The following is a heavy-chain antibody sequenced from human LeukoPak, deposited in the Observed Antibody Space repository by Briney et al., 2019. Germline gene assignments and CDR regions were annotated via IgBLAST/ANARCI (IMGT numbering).Heavy chain of an antibody. CDR2: IASKTDGGAT. J-gene: IGHJ4*02. CDR1: GLTVTNAW. V-gene: IGHV3-15*07. CDR3: TTGIRGD. Sequence: GGSLRLSCSASGLTVTNAWMNWVRQAPGEGLDWVGRIASKTDGGATDYAAPVKGRFTISRDDSKNTLNLRMNSLKTEDTAVYYCTTGIRGDWGQGTLVTVSS. D-gene: IGHD3-10*01.